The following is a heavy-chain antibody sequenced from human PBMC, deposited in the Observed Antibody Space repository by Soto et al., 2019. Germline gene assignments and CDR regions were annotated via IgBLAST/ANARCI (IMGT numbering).Heavy chain of an antibody. CDR3: ASGGYSGYDWDY. CDR2: IIPILGIA. D-gene: IGHD5-12*01. CDR1: GGTFSSYT. J-gene: IGHJ4*02. V-gene: IGHV1-69*02. Sequence: QVQLVQSGAEVKKPGSSVKVSCKASGGTFSSYTISWVRQAPGQGLEWMGRIIPILGIANYAQKFQGRVKMTADKSTSTAYMELSSLRSEDTAVYYCASGGYSGYDWDYWGQGTLVTVSS.